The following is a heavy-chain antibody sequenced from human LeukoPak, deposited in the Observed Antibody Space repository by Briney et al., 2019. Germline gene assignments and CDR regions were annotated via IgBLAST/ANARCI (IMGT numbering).Heavy chain of an antibody. CDR2: ISSSSSYI. J-gene: IGHJ4*02. CDR1: GFTFSSYG. CDR3: ARGSNTIRLRLGELSYDY. D-gene: IGHD3-16*02. V-gene: IGHV3-21*01. Sequence: PGGSLRLSCAASGFTFSSYGMNWVRQAPGKGLEWVSSISSSSSYIYYADSVKGRFTISRDNAKNSLYLQMNSLRAEDTAVYYCARGSNTIRLRLGELSYDYWGQGTLVTVSS.